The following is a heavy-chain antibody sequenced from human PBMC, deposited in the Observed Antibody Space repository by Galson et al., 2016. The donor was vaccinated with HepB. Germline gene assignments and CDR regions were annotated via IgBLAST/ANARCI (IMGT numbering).Heavy chain of an antibody. D-gene: IGHD3-9*01. CDR1: GFTFSNYM. Sequence: SLRLSCAASGFTFSNYMMNWVRQAPGKGLEWVSAIGGSGDDTYYPDSVKGRFTISRDNSKNTLYLQINSLRDEDTAVYYCARRYYTPGYYDIDSWGQGTLVTVSS. J-gene: IGHJ4*02. CDR3: ARRYYTPGYYDIDS. CDR2: IGGSGDDT. V-gene: IGHV3-23*01.